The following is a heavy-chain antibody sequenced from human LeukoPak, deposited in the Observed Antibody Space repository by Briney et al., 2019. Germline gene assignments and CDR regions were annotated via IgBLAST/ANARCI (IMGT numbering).Heavy chain of an antibody. CDR2: INPSGGST. CDR3: AREGPVGDTCYDILTGYYPFDP. CDR1: GYTFTSYY. Sequence: ASVKVSCKASGYTFTSYYMHWVRQAPGQGLEWMGIINPSGGSTSYAQKFQGRVTMTRDTSTSTVYMELSSLRSEDTAVYYCAREGPVGDTCYDILTGYYPFDPWGQGTLVTVSS. J-gene: IGHJ5*02. V-gene: IGHV1-46*01. D-gene: IGHD3-9*01.